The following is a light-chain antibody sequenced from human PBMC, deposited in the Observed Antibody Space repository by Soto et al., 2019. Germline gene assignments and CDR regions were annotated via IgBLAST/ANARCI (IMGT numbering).Light chain of an antibody. J-gene: IGKJ3*01. Sequence: DIRMTQSPSSLSASVGDRITITCRASQGISSFLAWYQQKPGKVPKLLISAASTLQPGVPSRFSGSGSGTDFTLTISSLQPEDLATYYCQKYNSGPPTFGPGTKVNIK. V-gene: IGKV1-27*01. CDR2: AAS. CDR3: QKYNSGPPT. CDR1: QGISSF.